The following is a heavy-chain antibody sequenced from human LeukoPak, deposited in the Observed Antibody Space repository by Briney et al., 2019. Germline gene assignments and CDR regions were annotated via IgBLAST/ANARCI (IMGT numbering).Heavy chain of an antibody. CDR1: GGSFSGYY. J-gene: IGHJ4*02. CDR2: INHSGST. D-gene: IGHD3-10*01. Sequence: SETLSLTCAVYGGSFSGYYWSWIRQPPGKGLEWIGEINHSGSTNYNPSLTSRVTISVDTSKNQFSLKLSSVTAADTAVYYCARVGYYGSGSYFSIDYWGQGTLVTVSS. V-gene: IGHV4-34*01. CDR3: ARVGYYGSGSYFSIDY.